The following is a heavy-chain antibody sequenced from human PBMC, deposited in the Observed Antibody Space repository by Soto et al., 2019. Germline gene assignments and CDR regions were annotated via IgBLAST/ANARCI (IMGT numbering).Heavy chain of an antibody. D-gene: IGHD3-10*01. CDR2: INPNSGDT. Sequence: ASVKVSCKASGYTFTGYYMHWVRQAPGQGLEWMGWINPNSGDTKYAQKFQGWVTMPRGTSISTAYMELSRLRSDDTAVYYCARAGPYGSGSQYYYYMDVWGKGTTVTVSS. J-gene: IGHJ6*03. CDR3: ARAGPYGSGSQYYYYMDV. CDR1: GYTFTGYY. V-gene: IGHV1-2*04.